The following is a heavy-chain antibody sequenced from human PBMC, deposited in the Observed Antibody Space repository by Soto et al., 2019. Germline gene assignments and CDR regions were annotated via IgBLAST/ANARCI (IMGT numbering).Heavy chain of an antibody. CDR2: INPSGGST. J-gene: IGHJ6*02. D-gene: IGHD2-8*02. CDR3: ARDVKAPRPTGLWGGRSTMKNYYYVMDV. V-gene: IGHV1-46*01. CDR1: GYTLTELS. Sequence: GASVKVSCKVSGYTLTELSMHWVRQAPGQGLEWMGIINPSGGSTTYAQKFQGRITMTRDTSTSTVYMELSSLRSEDTAVYYCARDVKAPRPTGLWGGRSTMKNYYYVMDVWGQGTTVTVSS.